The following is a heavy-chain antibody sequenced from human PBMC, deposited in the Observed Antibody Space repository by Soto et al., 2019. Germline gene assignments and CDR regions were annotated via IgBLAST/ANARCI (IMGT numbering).Heavy chain of an antibody. Sequence: EVQLVESGGGLVQPGGSLSLSCAASGFTFSSYWIHWVRQAPGKGLVWVSRIKGDGSRTDYADSVKGRFTNSRDNAKNTVYLQTNSLRDEDTAVDYCARGAPGYDGMDVWGEWTAFPVSS. CDR1: GFTFSSYW. V-gene: IGHV3-74*01. CDR3: ARGAPGYDGMDV. J-gene: IGHJ6*04. CDR2: IKGDGSRT.